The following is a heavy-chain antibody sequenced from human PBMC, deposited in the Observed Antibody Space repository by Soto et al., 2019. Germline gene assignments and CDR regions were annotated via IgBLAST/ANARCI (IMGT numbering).Heavy chain of an antibody. CDR2: ISYDGSNK. J-gene: IGHJ6*02. CDR1: GFTFSSYG. Sequence: QVQLVESGGGVVQPGRSLRLSCAASGFTFSSYGMHWVRQAPGKGLEWVAVISYDGSNKYYADSVKGRFTISRDNSKNTLYLQMNSLRAEDTAVYYCAKERLPYYYYGMDVWGQGTTVTVSS. D-gene: IGHD6-25*01. V-gene: IGHV3-30*18. CDR3: AKERLPYYYYGMDV.